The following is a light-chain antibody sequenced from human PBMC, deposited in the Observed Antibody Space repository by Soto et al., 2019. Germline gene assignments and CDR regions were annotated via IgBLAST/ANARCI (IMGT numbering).Light chain of an antibody. J-gene: IGKJ1*01. CDR3: QQYGSSPKT. CDR1: QSVSSNY. CDR2: DAT. V-gene: IGKV3-20*01. Sequence: EIVLTQSPGTLSLSPGERATLSCRASQSVSSNYLAWYQQKSGQAPRLLIYDATSRATDVPDRFSGSGSGTDFTLTISRLEPEDFAVYYCQQYGSSPKTVGQGTKVDIK.